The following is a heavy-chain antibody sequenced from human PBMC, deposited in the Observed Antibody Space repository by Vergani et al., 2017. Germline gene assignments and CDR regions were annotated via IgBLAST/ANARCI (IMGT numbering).Heavy chain of an antibody. Sequence: QVQLQESGPTLVKSSETLSLSCVVSGYSIRDGYYWAWIRQTPGRGMEWIGSIYRTGSTYYRPSLKSRVTLSVDTSKNQFSLKLTSVTAADPAVYFCARNSILGNTFDGGKFDDWGRGTLVTVSS. CDR1: GYSIRDGYY. CDR2: IYRTGST. D-gene: IGHD3-9*01. CDR3: ARNSILGNTFDGGKFDD. V-gene: IGHV4-38-2*01. J-gene: IGHJ4*02.